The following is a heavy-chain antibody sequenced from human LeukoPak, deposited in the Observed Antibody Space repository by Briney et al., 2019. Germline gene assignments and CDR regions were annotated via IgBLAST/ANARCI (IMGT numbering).Heavy chain of an antibody. CDR3: ARTTEGHSWRTRYYSYYMDV. J-gene: IGHJ6*03. Sequence: PSETLSLTCSVSGASISSGSNYWGWIRQPPGKTLEWIGSIYSSGSTYYNPSLKSRVIIIIDTPKNHFSLTLSSVTAADTAVYYCARTTEGHSWRTRYYSYYMDVWGKGTTVTVSS. V-gene: IGHV4-39*07. CDR2: IYSSGST. CDR1: GASISSGSNY. D-gene: IGHD6-13*01.